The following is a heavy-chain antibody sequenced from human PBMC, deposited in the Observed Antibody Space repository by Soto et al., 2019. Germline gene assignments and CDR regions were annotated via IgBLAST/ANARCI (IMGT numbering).Heavy chain of an antibody. CDR1: GGSFSGYY. J-gene: IGHJ4*02. CDR3: ARLRDFDWWGVDY. Sequence: QVQLQRWGAGLLKPSETLSLTCAVYGGSFSGYYWSWIRQPPGKGLEWIGEINHSGSTNYNPSLKSRVTISVDTSKNQFSLKLSSVTAADTAVYYCARLRDFDWWGVDYWGQGTLVTVSS. CDR2: INHSGST. D-gene: IGHD3-9*01. V-gene: IGHV4-34*01.